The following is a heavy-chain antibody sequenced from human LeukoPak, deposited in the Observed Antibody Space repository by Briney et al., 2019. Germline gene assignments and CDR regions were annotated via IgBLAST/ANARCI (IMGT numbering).Heavy chain of an antibody. D-gene: IGHD3-10*01. V-gene: IGHV1-2*02. CDR1: GYTFTGYY. CDR3: AREPFGGGETNFDY. J-gene: IGHJ4*02. CDR2: INPNSGGT. Sequence: GASVKVSCKASGYTFTGYYMHWVRQAPGQGLEWMGWINPNSGGTNYAQKFQGRVTMTRDTSISTAYMELSRLRSDDTAVYYCAREPFGGGETNFDYWGQGTLVTVSS.